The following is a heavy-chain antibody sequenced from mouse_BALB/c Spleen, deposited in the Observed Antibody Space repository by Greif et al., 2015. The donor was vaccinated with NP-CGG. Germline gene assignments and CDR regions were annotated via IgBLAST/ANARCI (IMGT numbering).Heavy chain of an antibody. D-gene: IGHD4-1*01. CDR3: TREGELGWFAY. CDR2: IDPETGGT. Sequence: QVQLQQSGAELVRPGASVTLSCKASGYTFTDYEMHWVKQTPVHGLEWIGAIDPETGGTAYNQKFKGKATLTADKSSSTAYMELRSLTSENSAVYYCTREGELGWFAYWGQGTLVTVSA. CDR1: GYTFTDYE. J-gene: IGHJ3*01. V-gene: IGHV1-15*01.